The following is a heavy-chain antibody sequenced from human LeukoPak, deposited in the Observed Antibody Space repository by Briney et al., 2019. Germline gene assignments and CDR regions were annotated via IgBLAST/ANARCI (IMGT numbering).Heavy chain of an antibody. CDR3: AKAQVIVDSGLFDY. J-gene: IGHJ4*02. D-gene: IGHD3-22*01. CDR2: ISYDGSNK. Sequence: GGSLRLSCAASGFTFSSYGMHWVRQAPGKGLEWVAVISYDGSNKYYADSVKGRFTISRDNSKNTLYLQMNSLRAEDTAVYYCAKAQVIVDSGLFDYWGQGTLVTVSS. CDR1: GFTFSSYG. V-gene: IGHV3-30*18.